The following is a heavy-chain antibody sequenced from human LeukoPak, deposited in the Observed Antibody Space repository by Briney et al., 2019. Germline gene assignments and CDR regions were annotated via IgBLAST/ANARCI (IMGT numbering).Heavy chain of an antibody. V-gene: IGHV2-70*11. CDR3: ARGSGSYSPFDY. D-gene: IGHD1-26*01. CDR2: IDWDDDK. J-gene: IGHJ4*02. CDR1: GFSLSTSAMC. Sequence: ESGPTLVNPTQTLTLTCTFSGFSLSTSAMCVSWIRQPPGKALEWLARIDWDDDKYYSTSLKTRLTIFEDTSKNQVVLTMTNMDPVDTATYYCARGSGSYSPFDYWGQGTLVTVSS.